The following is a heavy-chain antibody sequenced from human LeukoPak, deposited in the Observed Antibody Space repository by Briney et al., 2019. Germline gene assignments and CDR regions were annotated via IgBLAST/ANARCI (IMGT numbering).Heavy chain of an antibody. V-gene: IGHV1-2*04. CDR1: GYTFTGYY. Sequence: EASMTVSCTASGYTFTGYYMHWVRQAPGQGLEWMGWINPNSGGTNYAQKFQGWVTMTRDTSISTAYMELSRLRSDDTAVYYCARGILVRRIAAAGRGNFDYWGQGTLVTVSS. J-gene: IGHJ4*02. CDR2: INPNSGGT. D-gene: IGHD6-13*01. CDR3: ARGILVRRIAAAGRGNFDY.